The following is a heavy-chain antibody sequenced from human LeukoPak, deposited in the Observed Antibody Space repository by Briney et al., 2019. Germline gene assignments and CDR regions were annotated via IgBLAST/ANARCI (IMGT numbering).Heavy chain of an antibody. CDR3: AELGITMIGGV. D-gene: IGHD3-10*02. CDR1: GFTFSSYE. Sequence: GGFLRLSCAASGFTFSSYEMNWVRQAPGKGLEWVSYISSSGSTIYYADSVKGRFTISRDNAKNSLYLQMNSLRAEDTAVYYCAELGITMIGGVWGKGTTVTISS. V-gene: IGHV3-48*03. J-gene: IGHJ6*04. CDR2: ISSSGSTI.